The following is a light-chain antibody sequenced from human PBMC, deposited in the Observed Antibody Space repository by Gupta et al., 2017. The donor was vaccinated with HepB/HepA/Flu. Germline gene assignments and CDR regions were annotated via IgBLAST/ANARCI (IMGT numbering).Light chain of an antibody. Sequence: QSALTQPRSVSGSPGQSVTISCTGTSSDVGRYNYVSWYQHHPGKGPKLIIYDVTKRPSGVPDRFSGSKSGNTASLTISGLQAEDEADYYCCSYGGTYTFVFGTGTTVTVL. CDR1: SSDVGRYNY. CDR3: CSYGGTYTFV. J-gene: IGLJ1*01. CDR2: DVT. V-gene: IGLV2-11*01.